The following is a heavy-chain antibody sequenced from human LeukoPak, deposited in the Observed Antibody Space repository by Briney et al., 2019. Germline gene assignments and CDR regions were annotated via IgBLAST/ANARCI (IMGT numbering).Heavy chain of an antibody. J-gene: IGHJ4*02. CDR1: GGSISNYY. D-gene: IGHD5-12*01. V-gene: IGHV4-59*01. CDR3: ATSRAYDYHFDY. Sequence: PSETLSLTCTVSGGSISNYYWSWIRQPPGKGLEWIGYIYYSGSTNYNPSLKSRVTISVDTSKNQFSLKLSSVTAADTAVYYCATSRAYDYHFDYWGQGTLVTVSS. CDR2: IYYSGST.